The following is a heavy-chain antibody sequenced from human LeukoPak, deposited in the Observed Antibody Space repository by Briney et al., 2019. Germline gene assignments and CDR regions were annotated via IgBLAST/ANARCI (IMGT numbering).Heavy chain of an antibody. D-gene: IGHD2-15*01. CDR1: GHTFTSYY. Sequence: ASVKVSCKASGHTFTSYYMHWVRQAPGQGLEWMGIINPSGGSTSYAQKFQGRVTMTRDMSTSTVYMELNSLRAEDTAVYYCARVPVVAATGWEAFDIWGRGTMVTVSS. CDR3: ARVPVVAATGWEAFDI. V-gene: IGHV1-46*01. CDR2: INPSGGST. J-gene: IGHJ3*02.